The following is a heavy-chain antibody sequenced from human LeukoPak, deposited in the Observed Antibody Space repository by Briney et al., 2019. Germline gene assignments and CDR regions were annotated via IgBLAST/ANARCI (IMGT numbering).Heavy chain of an antibody. CDR2: INHSGGT. J-gene: IGHJ5*02. V-gene: IGHV4-38-2*02. CDR1: GYSISSGYY. D-gene: IGHD6-13*01. CDR3: AREAFQYSSSWYCGRGYNWFDP. Sequence: SETLSLTCTVSGYSISSGYYWSWIRQPPGKGLEWIGEINHSGGTNYNPSLKSRVTISVDTSKNQFSLKLSSVAAADTAVYYCAREAFQYSSSWYCGRGYNWFDPWGQGTLVTVSS.